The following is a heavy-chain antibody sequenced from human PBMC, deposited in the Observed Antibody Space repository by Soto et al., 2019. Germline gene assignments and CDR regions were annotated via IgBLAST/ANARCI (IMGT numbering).Heavy chain of an antibody. CDR1: GFSISSNA. J-gene: IGHJ4*02. CDR2: ISERGDTT. Sequence: GGSLRLSCAASGFSISSNAMYWVRQAPGKGLEWVSGISERGDTTHYADSVKGRFTISRDTSKNTLYLQLSTLRADDTAVYYCAKDKPGTTSFDYWGQGILVTVSS. D-gene: IGHD1-1*01. CDR3: AKDKPGTTSFDY. V-gene: IGHV3-23*01.